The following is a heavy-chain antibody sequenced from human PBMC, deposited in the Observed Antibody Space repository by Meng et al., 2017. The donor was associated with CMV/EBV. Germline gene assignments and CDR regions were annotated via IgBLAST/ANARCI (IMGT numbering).Heavy chain of an antibody. Sequence: QSTLKDSGPTRVKPTQTRPLTCTFSGFSVSTSGGGVGWIRQPPGKALEWLALIYWDDDQRYSPSLKSRLTITKDTSQNQVVLTMTNMDPVDTATYYCARIAAAGRFDYWGQGTLVTVSS. CDR3: ARIAAAGRFDY. J-gene: IGHJ4*02. D-gene: IGHD6-13*01. CDR1: GFSVSTSGGG. CDR2: IYWDDDQ. V-gene: IGHV2-5*02.